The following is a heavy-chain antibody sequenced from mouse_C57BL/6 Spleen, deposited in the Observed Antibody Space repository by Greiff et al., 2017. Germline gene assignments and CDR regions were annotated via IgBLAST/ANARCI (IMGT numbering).Heavy chain of an antibody. Sequence: VQLQQSGPVLVKPGASVKMSCKASGYTFTDYYMNWVKQSHGKSLEWIGVINPYNGGTSYNQKFKGKATLTVDKSSSTAYMELNSLTSEDSAVYYCARSLSPSRAMDYWGQGTSVTVSS. CDR2: INPYNGGT. CDR1: GYTFTDYY. CDR3: ARSLSPSRAMDY. D-gene: IGHD6-1*01. J-gene: IGHJ4*01. V-gene: IGHV1-19*01.